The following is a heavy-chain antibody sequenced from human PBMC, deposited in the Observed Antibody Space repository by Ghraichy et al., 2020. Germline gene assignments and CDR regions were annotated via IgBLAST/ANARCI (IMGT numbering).Heavy chain of an antibody. J-gene: IGHJ4*02. CDR3: AKERWSYHPCDY. CDR1: GFTFSSYG. D-gene: IGHD1-26*01. V-gene: IGHV3-30*18. Sequence: GGSLRLSCAASGFTFSSYGMHWVRQAPGKGLEWVAVISYDGSNKYYSDSVKGRFTISRDNSKNTLYLQMNSLRAEDTAVYYCAKERWSYHPCDYWGQGTLVTVSS. CDR2: ISYDGSNK.